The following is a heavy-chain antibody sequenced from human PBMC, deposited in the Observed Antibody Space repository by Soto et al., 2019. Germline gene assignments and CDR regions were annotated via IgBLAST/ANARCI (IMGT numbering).Heavy chain of an antibody. V-gene: IGHV3-23*01. Sequence: GGSLRLSCAASGFTFSSYAMSWVRQAPGKGLEWVSVIIGSVGSTGYADSVKGRFTISRDISRNALYLQLNSLRSEDTAVYYCVRENYYYGMDVWGQGTTVTVSS. CDR2: IIGSVGST. CDR3: VRENYYYGMDV. J-gene: IGHJ6*02. CDR1: GFTFSSYA. D-gene: IGHD3-10*01.